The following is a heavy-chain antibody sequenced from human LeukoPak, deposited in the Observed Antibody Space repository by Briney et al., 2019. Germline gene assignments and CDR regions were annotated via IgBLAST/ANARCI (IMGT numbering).Heavy chain of an antibody. D-gene: IGHD3/OR15-3a*01. CDR2: IDGSGKTT. CDR1: GFTFSSSA. J-gene: IGHJ4*02. CDR3: AKVATWTYFDS. Sequence: PGGSLRLSCAASGFTFSSSAMSWVRLAPGKGLGWVSTIDGSGKTTYYGDSVKGRFTISRDNSKNTLYLQLTSLRVEDTAVYYCAKVATWTYFDSWGQGTLVTVSS. V-gene: IGHV3-23*01.